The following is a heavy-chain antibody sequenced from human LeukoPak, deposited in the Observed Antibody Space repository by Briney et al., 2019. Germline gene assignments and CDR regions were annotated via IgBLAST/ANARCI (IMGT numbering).Heavy chain of an antibody. D-gene: IGHD2-2*01. Sequence: SETLSLTCTVSGYSISSGYYWGWIRQPPGKGREWIGSIYHSGSTYYNPSLKSRVTISVDTSKNQFSLKLSSVTAADTAVYYCARDIVVVPAVSYYYYYYMDVWGKGTTVTVSS. CDR2: IYHSGST. J-gene: IGHJ6*03. CDR1: GYSISSGYY. CDR3: ARDIVVVPAVSYYYYYYMDV. V-gene: IGHV4-38-2*02.